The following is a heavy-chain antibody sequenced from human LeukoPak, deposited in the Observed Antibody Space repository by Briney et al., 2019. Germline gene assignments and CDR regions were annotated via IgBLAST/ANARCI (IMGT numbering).Heavy chain of an antibody. CDR1: GVTFNSNV. V-gene: IGHV3-23*01. CDR3: ATGYDFWSGQYYFDY. Sequence: GGSLRLSCAASGVTFNSNVMIWVRQAPGKGLEWVSSIPASGGSTYYADSVKGRFTISRDNSKNTLYLQMNSLRAEDTAVYYCATGYDFWSGQYYFDYWGQGTLVTVSS. D-gene: IGHD3-3*01. J-gene: IGHJ4*02. CDR2: IPASGGST.